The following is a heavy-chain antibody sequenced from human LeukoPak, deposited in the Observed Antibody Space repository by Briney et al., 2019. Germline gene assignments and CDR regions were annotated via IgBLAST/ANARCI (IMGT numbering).Heavy chain of an antibody. V-gene: IGHV1-69*05. CDR3: ARDTSPFGVAPFDY. CDR2: IIPIFGTA. J-gene: IGHJ4*02. D-gene: IGHD3-3*01. Sequence: SVKVSCKASGGTFSSYAMSWVRQAPGQGLEWMGGIIPIFGTANYAQKFQGRVTITTDESTSTAYMELSSLRSEDTAVYYCARDTSPFGVAPFDYWGQGTLVTVSS. CDR1: GGTFSSYA.